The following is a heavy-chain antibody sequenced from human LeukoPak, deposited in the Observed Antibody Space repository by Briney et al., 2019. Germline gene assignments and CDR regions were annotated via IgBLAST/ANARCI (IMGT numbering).Heavy chain of an antibody. D-gene: IGHD3-22*01. V-gene: IGHV3-23*01. J-gene: IGHJ4*02. CDR2: LIGSSGAT. Sequence: GGSLRLSCAASGFTFSNYAMNWVRQAPGKGLEWVAVLIGSSGATDYADSVKGRFTISRDNSKNTLYLQMNSLRAEDTAVYYCARDYYDSSGAGSLWGQGTLVTVSS. CDR3: ARDYYDSSGAGSL. CDR1: GFTFSNYA.